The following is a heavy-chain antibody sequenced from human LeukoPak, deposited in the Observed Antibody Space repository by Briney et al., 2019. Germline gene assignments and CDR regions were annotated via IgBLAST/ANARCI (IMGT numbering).Heavy chain of an antibody. CDR3: ARGMGGYGGYDY. J-gene: IGHJ4*02. D-gene: IGHD5-12*01. CDR1: GFTFSSYG. Sequence: GGSLRLSCAASGFTFSSYGMHWVRQAPGKGLEWVAVIWYGGSNKYYADSVKGRFTISRDNSKNTLYLQMNSLRVEDTAVYYCARGMGGYGGYDYWGQGTLVTVSS. CDR2: IWYGGSNK. V-gene: IGHV3-33*08.